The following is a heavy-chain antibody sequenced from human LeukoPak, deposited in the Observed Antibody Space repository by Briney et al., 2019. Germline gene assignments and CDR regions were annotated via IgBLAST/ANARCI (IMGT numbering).Heavy chain of an antibody. CDR1: GGSFSGYY. J-gene: IGHJ4*02. V-gene: IGHV4-34*01. CDR2: INHSGST. Sequence: PSETLSLTCAVYGGSFSGYYWSWIRQPPGKGLEWIGEINHSGSTNYNPSLKSRVTISVDTSKNQFSLKLSSVTAADTAVYYCARVGLLGSRGIDYWGQGTLVTVSS. CDR3: ARVGLLGSRGIDY. D-gene: IGHD3-10*01.